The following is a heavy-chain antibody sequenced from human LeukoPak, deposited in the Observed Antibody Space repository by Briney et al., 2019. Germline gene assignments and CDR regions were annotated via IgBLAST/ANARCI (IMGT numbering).Heavy chain of an antibody. CDR3: ARGLYSSSP. Sequence: GGSLRLSCAASGFIVSNNYMSWVRQAPGKGLEWVSAISGSGGSTYYADSVKGRFTISRDNSKNTLYLQMNSLRVEDTAVYYCARGLYSSSPWGQGTLVTVSS. V-gene: IGHV3-23*01. D-gene: IGHD6-6*01. CDR2: ISGSGGST. CDR1: GFIVSNNY. J-gene: IGHJ4*02.